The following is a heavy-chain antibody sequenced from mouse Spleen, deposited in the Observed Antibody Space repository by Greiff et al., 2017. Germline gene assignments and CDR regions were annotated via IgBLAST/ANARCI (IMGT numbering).Heavy chain of an antibody. CDR2: IDPSASYT. V-gene: IGHV1-50*01. Sequence: QVQLQQPGAELVKPGASVKLSCKASGYTFTSYWMQWVKQRPGQGLEWIGEIDPSASYTNYNQKFKGKATLTVDTSSSTAYMQLRSLTSEDSAVYYCARKGIYYGDSSYYYAMDYWGQGTSVTVSS. D-gene: IGHD2-13*01. J-gene: IGHJ4*01. CDR1: GYTFTSYW. CDR3: ARKGIYYGDSSYYYAMDY.